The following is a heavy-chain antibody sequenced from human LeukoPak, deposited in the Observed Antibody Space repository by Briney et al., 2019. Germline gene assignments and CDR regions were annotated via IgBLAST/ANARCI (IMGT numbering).Heavy chain of an antibody. CDR2: IYYSGST. Sequence: SEALSLTCTVSGGSISSYYWSWIRQPPGKGLEWIGYIYYSGSTNYNPSLKSRVTISVDASKNQFSLKLSSVTAADTAVYYCARRQDRASFDPWGQGTLVTVSS. J-gene: IGHJ5*02. V-gene: IGHV4-59*01. CDR1: GGSISSYY. CDR3: ARRQDRASFDP. D-gene: IGHD3-10*01.